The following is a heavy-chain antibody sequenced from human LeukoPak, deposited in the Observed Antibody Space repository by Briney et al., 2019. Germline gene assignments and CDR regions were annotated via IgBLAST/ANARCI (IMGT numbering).Heavy chain of an antibody. CDR3: ARHGAGAAGHCTFDY. D-gene: IGHD6-13*01. CDR1: GYSFTNSG. J-gene: IGHJ4*02. CDR2: IEPSDSYT. Sequence: GESLKISGKGSGYSFTNSGISGVRHMPGKGLGCMGRIEPSDSYTNYSPSFQGHVTISDDKSISTAYLQWSSPKAPDTALYYCARHGAGAAGHCTFDYWGQGTLVTVSS. V-gene: IGHV5-10-1*01.